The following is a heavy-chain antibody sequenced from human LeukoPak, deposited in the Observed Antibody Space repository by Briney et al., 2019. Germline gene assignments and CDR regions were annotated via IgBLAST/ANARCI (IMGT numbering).Heavy chain of an antibody. J-gene: IGHJ4*02. CDR2: IRNKANSYGT. D-gene: IGHD1-26*01. CDR1: GFSFSDHY. CDR3: TRVRLGAATRYFDY. V-gene: IGHV3-72*01. Sequence: PGGSLRLSCAASGFSFSDHYMDWVRLAPGKGLEWVGRIRNKANSYGTEYAASVKGRFTISRDDSKDSLYLQMNSLRFEDTALYYCTRVRLGAATRYFDYWGQGTLVTVSP.